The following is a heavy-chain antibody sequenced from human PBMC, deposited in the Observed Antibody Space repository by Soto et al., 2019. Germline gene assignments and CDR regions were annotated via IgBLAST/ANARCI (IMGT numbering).Heavy chain of an antibody. CDR1: GFSFNFYA. CDR3: VRDSGANYGTFWYFDL. J-gene: IGHJ2*01. D-gene: IGHD5-18*01. V-gene: IGHV3-30-3*01. Sequence: QVQLVESGGGVVQPGRSLRISCAATGFSFNFYAMYWVRQAPGKGLEWVAMISNDGSSENYADSVRGRFIISRDKSKKTLLLQMNSLRREDTATYYCVRDSGANYGTFWYFDLWGRGTLVTVSS. CDR2: ISNDGSSE.